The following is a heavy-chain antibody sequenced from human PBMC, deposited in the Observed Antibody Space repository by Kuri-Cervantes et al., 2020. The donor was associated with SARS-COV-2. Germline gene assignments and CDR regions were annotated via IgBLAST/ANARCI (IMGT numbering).Heavy chain of an antibody. V-gene: IGHV3-30*18. Sequence: GESLKISCAASGFTFSSYGMHWVRQAPGKGLEWVAVISNDGSNKYYADSVKGRFTISRDNSKNTLYLQMNSLRAEDTAVYYCAKGRGWFGELLRGAYYYYGMDVWGQGTTVTVSS. CDR3: AKGRGWFGELLRGAYYYYGMDV. CDR2: ISNDGSNK. J-gene: IGHJ6*02. CDR1: GFTFSSYG. D-gene: IGHD3-10*01.